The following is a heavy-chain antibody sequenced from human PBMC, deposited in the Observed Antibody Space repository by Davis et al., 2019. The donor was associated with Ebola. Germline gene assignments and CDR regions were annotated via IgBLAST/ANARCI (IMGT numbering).Heavy chain of an antibody. D-gene: IGHD2-8*02. CDR1: GFTFSSYS. CDR3: ARELVVYAITSYGGWYSSEADY. CDR2: ISSSSSYI. J-gene: IGHJ4*02. V-gene: IGHV3-21*01. Sequence: GGSLRLSCAASGFTFSSYSMNWVRQAPGKGLEWVSSISSSSSYIYYADSVKGRFTISRDNAKNSLYLQMNSLRAEDTAVYYCARELVVYAITSYGGWYSSEADYWGQGTLVTVSS.